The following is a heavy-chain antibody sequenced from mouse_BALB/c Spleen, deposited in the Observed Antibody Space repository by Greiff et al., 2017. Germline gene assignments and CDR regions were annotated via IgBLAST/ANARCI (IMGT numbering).Heavy chain of an antibody. Sequence: QVQLQQPGAELVMPGASVKMSCKASGYTFTDYWMHWVKQRPGQGLEWIGAIDTSDSYTSYNQKFKDKATLTVDKSSSTAYMQLSSPTSEDSAVYYCTITTVVALYYYAMDYWGQGTSVTVSS. CDR1: GYTFTDYW. CDR2: IDTSDSYT. CDR3: TITTVVALYYYAMDY. D-gene: IGHD1-1*01. V-gene: IGHV1-69*01. J-gene: IGHJ4*01.